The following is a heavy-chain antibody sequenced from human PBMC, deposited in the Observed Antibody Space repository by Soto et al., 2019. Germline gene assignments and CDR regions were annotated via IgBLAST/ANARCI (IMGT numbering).Heavy chain of an antibody. J-gene: IGHJ4*02. CDR1: GLSFSSSE. D-gene: IGHD5-18*01. CDR2: ITSSGSTV. CDR3: ASEGSSDTIDY. V-gene: IGHV3-48*03. Sequence: GRYLRLCCVASGLSFSSSEVNWVRLASGKGLEWVSYITSSGSTVYHAASVEGRLTISRGNAKNSLFLQMNSLSAEDPALFFCASEGSSDTIDYRARGTSVTVSS.